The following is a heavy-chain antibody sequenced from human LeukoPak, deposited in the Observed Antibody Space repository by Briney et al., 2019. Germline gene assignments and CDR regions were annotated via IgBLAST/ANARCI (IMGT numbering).Heavy chain of an antibody. Sequence: ASVKVSCKASGYTFTDYYMHWVRQATGQGLEWMGWMNPNSGNTGYAQKSQGRVTITRNTSISTAYMELSSLRSEDTAVYYCARGPPIVVVVAATQVLDYWGQGTLVTVSS. CDR3: ARGPPIVVVVAATQVLDY. CDR2: MNPNSGNT. CDR1: GYTFTDYY. J-gene: IGHJ4*02. V-gene: IGHV1-8*03. D-gene: IGHD2-15*01.